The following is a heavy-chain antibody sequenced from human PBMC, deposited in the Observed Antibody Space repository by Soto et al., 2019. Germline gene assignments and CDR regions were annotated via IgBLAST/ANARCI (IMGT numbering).Heavy chain of an antibody. Sequence: EVPLLESGGGLVQPGGSLRLSCAASGFTFSSYAMSWVRQAPGKGLEWVSAIKGSGGGTYYADSVKGRFTISRDNSKNTLYLQMNSLRADDTAVYYCSVYRVAAAGTVDYWGQGTLVTVSS. CDR1: GFTFSSYA. CDR3: SVYRVAAAGTVDY. J-gene: IGHJ4*02. V-gene: IGHV3-23*01. CDR2: IKGSGGGT. D-gene: IGHD6-13*01.